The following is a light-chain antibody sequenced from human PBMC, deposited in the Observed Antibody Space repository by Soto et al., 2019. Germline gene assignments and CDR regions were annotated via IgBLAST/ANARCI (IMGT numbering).Light chain of an antibody. CDR2: GAS. V-gene: IGKV3-20*01. J-gene: IGKJ3*01. Sequence: EIVLTQSPGTLSLSPGERATLSCRASQTACSNCLAWYQQKPGQAPRLLISGASNRATGIPDRFSGSGSGTDFTLTVSRLEPEDFAVYYCQQYGGSPGFTFGPGTRVDIK. CDR1: QTACSNC. CDR3: QQYGGSPGFT.